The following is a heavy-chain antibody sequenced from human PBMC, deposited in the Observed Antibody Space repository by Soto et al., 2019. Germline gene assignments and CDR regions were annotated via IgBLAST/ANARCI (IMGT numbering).Heavy chain of an antibody. D-gene: IGHD3-22*01. V-gene: IGHV3-30*18. Sequence: QVQLVESGGGVVQPGRSLRLSCAASGFTFSSYGMHWVRQAPGKGLEWVAGISYDGSNKYYADSVKGRFTSSRDNSKTTLYLQMMRLRAEDTAVYYCAKERITMMVVAPFDYWGQGTLVSVSS. J-gene: IGHJ4*02. CDR3: AKERITMMVVAPFDY. CDR2: ISYDGSNK. CDR1: GFTFSSYG.